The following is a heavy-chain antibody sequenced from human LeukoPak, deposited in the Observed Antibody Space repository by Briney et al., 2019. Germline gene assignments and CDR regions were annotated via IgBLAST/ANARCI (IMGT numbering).Heavy chain of an antibody. CDR2: ISDDGSNK. V-gene: IGHV3-30*18. CDR3: AKAIGGTFYRSSYYYYGSDV. J-gene: IGHJ6*04. D-gene: IGHD6-6*01. Sequence: GGSLRLSCAASGFTFSTYGIHWVRQAPGKGLEWVAVISDDGSNKYYADSVKGRFTISRDNSKNTLYLQMNSLRVEDTAVYYCAKAIGGTFYRSSYYYYGSDVWGKGTTVTVSS. CDR1: GFTFSTYG.